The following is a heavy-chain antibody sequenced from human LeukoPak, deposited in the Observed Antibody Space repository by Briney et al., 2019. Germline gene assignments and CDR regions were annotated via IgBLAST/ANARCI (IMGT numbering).Heavy chain of an antibody. Sequence: SETLSLTCAVYGGSFSGYYWSWIRQPPGKGLEWIGEINHSGSTNYNPSLKSRVTISVDTSKNQFSLKLSSVTAADTAVYYCARDPEDTMVRGETHNWFDPWGQGTLVTVSS. D-gene: IGHD3-10*01. V-gene: IGHV4-34*01. J-gene: IGHJ5*02. CDR3: ARDPEDTMVRGETHNWFDP. CDR2: INHSGST. CDR1: GGSFSGYY.